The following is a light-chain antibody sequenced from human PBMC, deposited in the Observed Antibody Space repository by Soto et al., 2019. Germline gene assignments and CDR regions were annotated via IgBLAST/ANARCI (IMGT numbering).Light chain of an antibody. CDR2: DAS. Sequence: DIQMTQSPSTLSPSVGDRVTITCRASRSISDWLAWYQQKPGKAPKLLIFDASSLKSGVPSRFSGSGSGTEFTLTISGLQPDDVATYYCLQYSSHSWTFGQWTKVEIK. J-gene: IGKJ1*01. V-gene: IGKV1-5*01. CDR3: LQYSSHSWT. CDR1: RSISDW.